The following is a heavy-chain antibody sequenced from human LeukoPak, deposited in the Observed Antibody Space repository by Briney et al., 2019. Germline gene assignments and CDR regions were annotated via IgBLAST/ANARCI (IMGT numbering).Heavy chain of an antibody. CDR2: IWYDGSNK. J-gene: IGHJ4*01. CDR3: ARDLVPAGIAVAGSDY. CDR1: GFTFSSYG. V-gene: IGHV3-33*01. D-gene: IGHD6-19*01. Sequence: GGSLRLSCAASGFTFSSYGMHWVRQAPGKGLEWVAVIWYDGSNKYYADSVKGRFTISRDNSKNTLYLQMNSLRVEDTAVYYCARDLVPAGIAVAGSDYWGHGTLVTVSS.